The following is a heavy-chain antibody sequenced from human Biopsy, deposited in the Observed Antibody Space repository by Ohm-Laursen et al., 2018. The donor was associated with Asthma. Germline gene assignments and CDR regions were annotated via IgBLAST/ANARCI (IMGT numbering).Heavy chain of an antibody. D-gene: IGHD2-21*02. CDR3: ASYEVVTAILPMDV. CDR2: ISFDGSNK. J-gene: IGHJ6*02. V-gene: IGHV3-30*03. Sequence: SLRLSCAASGFSFSRYGMHWVRQAPGKGLEWVAVISFDGSNKYYGDSVKGRFTIARDNSKNTVYLQMNSLRAEDTAVYYCASYEVVTAILPMDVWGQGTTITVSS. CDR1: GFSFSRYG.